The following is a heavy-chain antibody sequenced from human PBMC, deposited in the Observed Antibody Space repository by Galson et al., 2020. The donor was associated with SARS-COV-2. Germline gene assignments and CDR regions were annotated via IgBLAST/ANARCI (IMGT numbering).Heavy chain of an antibody. D-gene: IGHD3-10*01. CDR2: INPYNADT. J-gene: IGHJ5*02. Sequence: ASVKVSCKASGYTFTDNYISWVRQAPGQGLEWMGWINPYNADTTFAQKFQGRVTMTTDTSTSTAFMELRSLKSDDTAVYYCVRAHYGGRDWWFDPWGQGTLVTVSS. V-gene: IGHV1-18*01. CDR1: GYTFTDNY. CDR3: VRAHYGGRDWWFDP.